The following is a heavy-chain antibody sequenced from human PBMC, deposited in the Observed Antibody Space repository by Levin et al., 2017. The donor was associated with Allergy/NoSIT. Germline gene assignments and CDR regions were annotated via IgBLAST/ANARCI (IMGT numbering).Heavy chain of an antibody. Sequence: GGSLRLSCAASGFTFSSYAMSWVRQAPGKGLEWVSAISGSGGSTYYADSVKGRFTISRDNSKNTLYLQMNSLRAEDTAVYYCAKSGSYFGGVVPGRDYWGQGTLVTVSS. CDR2: ISGSGGST. CDR1: GFTFSSYA. V-gene: IGHV3-23*01. J-gene: IGHJ4*02. CDR3: AKSGSYFGGVVPGRDY. D-gene: IGHD1-26*01.